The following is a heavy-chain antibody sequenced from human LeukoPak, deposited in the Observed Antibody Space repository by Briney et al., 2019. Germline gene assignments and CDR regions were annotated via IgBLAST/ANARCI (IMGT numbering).Heavy chain of an antibody. CDR3: VRSLRSADF. Sequence: GGSLRLSCAASGFTFSSYWMHWVRQAPGKGLVWVSRISPDGSTTGHADSVKGRFTTSRDNAKNTLFLQMDSLRAEDTALYYCVRSLRSADFWGQGTLVTVSS. CDR2: ISPDGSTT. J-gene: IGHJ4*02. V-gene: IGHV3-74*01. CDR1: GFTFSSYW.